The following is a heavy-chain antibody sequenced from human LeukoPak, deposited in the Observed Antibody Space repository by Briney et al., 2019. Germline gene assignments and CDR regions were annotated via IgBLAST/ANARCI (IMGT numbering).Heavy chain of an antibody. V-gene: IGHV3-74*01. CDR2: ISSSGRDT. D-gene: IGHD3-3*01. CDR3: AKAQDFWSGLDY. Sequence: PGGSLRLSCAASGFTFSSYWMNWVRQDPGKGLVWVSRISSSGRDTTYADSVKGRFTLSRDNAKNTLYLQMNSLRAEDTAVYYCAKAQDFWSGLDYWGQGTLVTVSS. J-gene: IGHJ4*02. CDR1: GFTFSSYW.